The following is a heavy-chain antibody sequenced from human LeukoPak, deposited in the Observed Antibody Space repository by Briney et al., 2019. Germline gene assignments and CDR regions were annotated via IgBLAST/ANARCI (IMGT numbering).Heavy chain of an antibody. CDR3: ARVTGESAGYYYYYMDV. Sequence: PSETLSLTCTVSGGSISSGSYYWSWIRQPAGKGLEWIGRIYTSGSTNYNPPLKSRVTISVDTSKNQFSLKLSSVTAADTAVYYCARVTGESAGYYYYYMDVWGKGTTVTVSS. CDR2: IYTSGST. V-gene: IGHV4-61*02. J-gene: IGHJ6*03. CDR1: GGSISSGSYY. D-gene: IGHD3-10*01.